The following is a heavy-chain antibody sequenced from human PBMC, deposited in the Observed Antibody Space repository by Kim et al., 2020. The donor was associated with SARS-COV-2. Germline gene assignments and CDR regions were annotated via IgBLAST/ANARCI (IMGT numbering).Heavy chain of an antibody. CDR1: GFTFGTYD. Sequence: GGSLRLSCAVSGFTFGTYDMNWVRQAPGKGLEWVSYISSSSSIRNYVDSVNGRFTISRDNGKNTLYLQMNSLRDEDTAVYYCARDFGERGRNMVRGLIRDYHYHYGMDDWGQGTTVTVSS. D-gene: IGHD3-10*01. CDR2: ISSSSSIR. J-gene: IGHJ6*02. CDR3: ARDFGERGRNMVRGLIRDYHYHYGMDD. V-gene: IGHV3-48*02.